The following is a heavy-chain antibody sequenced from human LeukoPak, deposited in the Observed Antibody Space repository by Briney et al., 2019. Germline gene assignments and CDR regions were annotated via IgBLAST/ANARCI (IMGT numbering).Heavy chain of an antibody. Sequence: HTLFHTSPFSGESIIRGGHSSSWIRQHPEKGLDWSGLSYYSGSTYYNPSLKSRVTISVDTSKNQFSLKLSSVTAADTAVYYCARDTRRVRGIAGYYYGMDVWGKGTTVTVSS. CDR2: SYYSGST. CDR1: GESIIRGGHS. V-gene: IGHV4-30-4*01. J-gene: IGHJ6*04. D-gene: IGHD3-10*01. CDR3: ARDTRRVRGIAGYYYGMDV.